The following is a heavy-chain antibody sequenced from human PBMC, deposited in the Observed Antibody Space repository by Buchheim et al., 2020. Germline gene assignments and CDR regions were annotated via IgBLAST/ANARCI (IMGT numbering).Heavy chain of an antibody. CDR3: ARAPIGFLEWLPPDY. Sequence: QVQLVESGGGVVQPGRSLRLSCAASGFTFSSYGMHWVRQAPGKGLAWVAVIWYDGSNKYYADSVKGRFTIHRDNSQNTLYLQMNSLRAEDTAVYYCARAPIGFLEWLPPDYWGQGTL. J-gene: IGHJ4*02. V-gene: IGHV3-33*01. D-gene: IGHD3-3*01. CDR1: GFTFSSYG. CDR2: IWYDGSNK.